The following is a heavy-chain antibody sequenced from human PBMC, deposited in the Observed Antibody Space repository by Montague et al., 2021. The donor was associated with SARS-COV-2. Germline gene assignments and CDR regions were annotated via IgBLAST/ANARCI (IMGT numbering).Heavy chain of an antibody. V-gene: IGHV4-59*08. D-gene: IGHD1-26*01. Sequence: SETLSLTCTVSGGSISSYYWSWVRQPPGKGLEYIGYIFYSGSSTYNSSLKSRVTMSVDTSKNQFSLKLTSVTAADTAVYYCVRFQVGKFASRTYPPFWYFELWARGTLVAGSS. J-gene: IGHJ2*01. CDR1: GGSISSYY. CDR3: VRFQVGKFASRTYPPFWYFEL. CDR2: IFYSGSS.